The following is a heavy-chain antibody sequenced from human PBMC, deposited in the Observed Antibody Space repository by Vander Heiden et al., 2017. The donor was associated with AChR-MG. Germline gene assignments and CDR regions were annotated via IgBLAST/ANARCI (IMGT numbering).Heavy chain of an antibody. Sequence: EVQLLESGGGLAQPGGSLRLPSVASGFTFTTDAMSWVRQAPGKGREWVSLISGDASRTYYTDSVKGRFTISRDNSKSTVFLQMSSLRVEDTAIYFCANGRDFELGYWGQGTLVTVSP. J-gene: IGHJ4*02. V-gene: IGHV3-23*01. CDR2: ISGDASRT. D-gene: IGHD6-6*01. CDR1: GFTFTTDA. CDR3: ANGRDFELGY.